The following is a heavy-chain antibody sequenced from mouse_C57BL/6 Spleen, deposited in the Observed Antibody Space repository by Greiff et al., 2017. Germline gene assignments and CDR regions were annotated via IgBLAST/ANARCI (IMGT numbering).Heavy chain of an antibody. CDR3: ARDYYGSPSWFAY. V-gene: IGHV1-80*01. CDR2: IYPGDGDT. Sequence: VQLVESGAELVKPGASVKISCKASGYAFSSYWMNWVKQRPGKGLEWIGQIYPGDGDTNYNGKFKGKATLTADKSSSTAYMQLSSLTSEDSAVYFCARDYYGSPSWFAYWGQGTLVTVSA. CDR1: GYAFSSYW. J-gene: IGHJ3*01. D-gene: IGHD1-1*01.